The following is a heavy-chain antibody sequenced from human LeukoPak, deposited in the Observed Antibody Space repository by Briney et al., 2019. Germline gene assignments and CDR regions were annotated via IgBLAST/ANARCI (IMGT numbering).Heavy chain of an antibody. Sequence: SETLSLTCTVSGGSISSYYWSWVRQPAGKGLEWVGRIYTSGSTNYNPSLKSRVTISVDTSKNQFSLKLTSVTAADTAVYYCARQGLYGDPFDYWGQGTRVTVSS. J-gene: IGHJ4*02. D-gene: IGHD2-21*02. V-gene: IGHV4-4*07. CDR2: IYTSGST. CDR1: GGSISSYY. CDR3: ARQGLYGDPFDY.